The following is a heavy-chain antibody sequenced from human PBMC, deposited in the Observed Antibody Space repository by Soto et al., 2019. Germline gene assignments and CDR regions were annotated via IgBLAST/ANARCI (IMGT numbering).Heavy chain of an antibody. D-gene: IGHD3-3*01. CDR2: ISYDGSNK. J-gene: IGHJ6*02. CDR3: ANSIINFWSGYFSNYRGMDV. Sequence: GGSLRLSXAASGFTFSSYGMHWVRQAPGKGLEWVAVISYDGSNKYYADSVKGRFTISRDNSKNTLYLQMNSLRAEDTAVYYCANSIINFWSGYFSNYRGMDVWGQGTTVTVSS. CDR1: GFTFSSYG. V-gene: IGHV3-30*18.